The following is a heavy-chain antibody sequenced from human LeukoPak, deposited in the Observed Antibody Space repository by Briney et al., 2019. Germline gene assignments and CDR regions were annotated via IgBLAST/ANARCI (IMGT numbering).Heavy chain of an antibody. CDR2: ISSSGSTI. V-gene: IGHV3-48*03. J-gene: IGHJ4*02. CDR1: GFTFSSYE. CDR3: AREGVGWLRLRGMDY. D-gene: IGHD5-12*01. Sequence: GGSLRLSCAASGFTFSSYEMNWVRQAPGKGLEWVSYISSSGSTIYYADSVKGRLTISRDNAKNSLYLQMNSLRAEDTAVYYCAREGVGWLRLRGMDYWGQGTLVTVSS.